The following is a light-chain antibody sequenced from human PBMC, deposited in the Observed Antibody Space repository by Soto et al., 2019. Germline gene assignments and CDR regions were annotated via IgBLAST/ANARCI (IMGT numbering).Light chain of an antibody. V-gene: IGKV3D-20*01. CDR2: DAS. J-gene: IGKJ4*01. Sequence: EIVLTHSPATLSLSPGERVTLSCGASQSVRNNYLAWYQQKPGQAPRLLIYDASSRATGIPDRFSGGGSGKGLTLTISRLEPEDFAVYYCPQFSSYPLTVGGGTKVDIK. CDR1: QSVRNNY. CDR3: PQFSSYPLT.